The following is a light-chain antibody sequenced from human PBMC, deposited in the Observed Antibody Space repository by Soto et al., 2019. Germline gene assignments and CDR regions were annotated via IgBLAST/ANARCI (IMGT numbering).Light chain of an antibody. CDR2: GAS. CDR1: QSVSSN. CDR3: QQYNNWTPWT. V-gene: IGKV3-15*01. J-gene: IGKJ1*01. Sequence: EIVMTQSPATLSVSPGERATLSCRASQSVSSNLAWYQQKPGQAPKLLIYGASTRDTGIPARFSGSGSGTEYTHTISSLQSEDFSVYYCQQYNNWTPWTFGQGTKVEIK.